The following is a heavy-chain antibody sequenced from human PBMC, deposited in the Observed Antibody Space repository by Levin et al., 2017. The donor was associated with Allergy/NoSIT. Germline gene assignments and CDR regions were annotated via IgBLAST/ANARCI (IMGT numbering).Heavy chain of an antibody. CDR1: GGTFSSYA. CDR3: ARRGGNCSGGSCYSEDYYYYMDV. D-gene: IGHD2-15*01. V-gene: IGHV1-69*13. Sequence: GASVKVSCKASGGTFSSYAISWVRQAPGQGLEWMGGIIPIFGTANYAQKFQGRVTITADESTSTAYMELSSLRSEDTAVYYCARRGGNCSGGSCYSEDYYYYMDVWGKGTTVTVSS. CDR2: IIPIFGTA. J-gene: IGHJ6*03.